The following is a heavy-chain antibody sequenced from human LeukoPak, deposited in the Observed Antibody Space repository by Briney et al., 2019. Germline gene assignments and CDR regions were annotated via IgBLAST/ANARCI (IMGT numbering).Heavy chain of an antibody. CDR1: GGTFSSYA. D-gene: IGHD3-9*01. CDR2: IVPIFGTA. CDR3: ARVEDDILTGYAFDI. Sequence: GASVKVSCKASGGTFSSYAISWVRQAPGQGLEWMGGIVPIFGTANYAQKFQGRVTITADESTSTAYMELSSLGSEDTAVYYCARVEDDILTGYAFDIWGQGTMVTVSS. J-gene: IGHJ3*02. V-gene: IGHV1-69*13.